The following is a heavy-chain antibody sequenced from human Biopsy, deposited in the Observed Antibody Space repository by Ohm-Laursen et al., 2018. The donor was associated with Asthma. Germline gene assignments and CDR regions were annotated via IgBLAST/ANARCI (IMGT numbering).Heavy chain of an antibody. Sequence: ASVKSCKDSGYSLTDLSMHWVRQAPGQGLDWMGGHDHEEGGTVNARRFQGRVTMAEDTSTDTAYMELSSLSSDDTAVYYCASDFPKDYVRYNFQFWGQGTLVTVSS. V-gene: IGHV1-24*01. CDR2: HDHEEGGT. CDR3: ASDFPKDYVRYNFQF. J-gene: IGHJ4*02. CDR1: GYSLTDLS. D-gene: IGHD4-17*01.